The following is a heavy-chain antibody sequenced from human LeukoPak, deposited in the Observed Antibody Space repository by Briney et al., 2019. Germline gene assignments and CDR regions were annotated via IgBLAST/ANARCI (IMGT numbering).Heavy chain of an antibody. D-gene: IGHD3-9*01. J-gene: IGHJ3*02. CDR2: IQNDRSDK. CDR1: GITFSHSG. Sequence: YPGGSLRLSCAASGITFSHSGMHWVRQAPGKGLEWVAFIQNDRSDKRYADSVKGRFTISRDNPRNTLYLQMNNLRGEDTAVYYCATEGSRLAIHAFDMWGQGTTVTVSS. CDR3: ATEGSRLAIHAFDM. V-gene: IGHV3-30*02.